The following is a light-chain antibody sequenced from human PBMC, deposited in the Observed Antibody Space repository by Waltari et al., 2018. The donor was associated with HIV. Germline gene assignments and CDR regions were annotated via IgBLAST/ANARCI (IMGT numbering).Light chain of an antibody. Sequence: QSVLTQPPSASGTAGQRVTISCSGGSSNIGSTTVNWFQHLPGTAPKRLNYGTSDRPSRVPYRFSGSKSGTSASLAITRLQSEDEAYYCCSAWDDSLGGPVFGGGTKLTVL. CDR1: SSNIGSTT. V-gene: IGLV1-44*01. CDR3: SAWDDSLGGPV. CDR2: GTS. J-gene: IGLJ2*01.